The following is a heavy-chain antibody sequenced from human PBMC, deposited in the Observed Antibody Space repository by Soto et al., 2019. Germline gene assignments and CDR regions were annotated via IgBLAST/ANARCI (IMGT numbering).Heavy chain of an antibody. V-gene: IGHV1-18*01. CDR1: GYTFTSYG. Sequence: GASVKVSCKSPGYTFTSYGISWVRQAPGQGLEWMGWISAYNGNTNYAQKLQGRVTMTTDTSTSTAYMELRSLRSDDTAVYYCARGGSGKVFDDAFDIWGQGTMVTVSS. D-gene: IGHD3-10*01. J-gene: IGHJ3*02. CDR3: ARGGSGKVFDDAFDI. CDR2: ISAYNGNT.